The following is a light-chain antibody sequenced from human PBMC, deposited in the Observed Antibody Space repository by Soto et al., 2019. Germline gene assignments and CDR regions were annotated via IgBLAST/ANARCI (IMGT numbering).Light chain of an antibody. CDR3: SSYTTISTLLYV. CDR2: EFS. Sequence: SVLTQPASVSGSPGQSITISCTGTSSDVGGYNSVSWYQQHPGKAPKLMIYEFSNRPSGVSNRFSGSKSGNTASLTISGLQAEDEADYYCSSYTTISTLLYVFGTGTKVTVL. V-gene: IGLV2-14*01. CDR1: SSDVGGYNS. J-gene: IGLJ1*01.